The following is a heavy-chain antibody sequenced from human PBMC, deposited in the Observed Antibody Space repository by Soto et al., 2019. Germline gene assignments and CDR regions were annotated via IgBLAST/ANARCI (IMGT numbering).Heavy chain of an antibody. D-gene: IGHD3-10*01. J-gene: IGHJ4*02. V-gene: IGHV3-21*01. CDR3: ARDPLMRYYGSGSFDY. CDR1: GFTFSSYS. CDR2: ISSSSSYI. Sequence: GGSLRLSCAASGFTFSSYSMNWVRQAPGKGLEWVSSISSSSSYIYYAGSVKGRFTISRDNAKNSLYLQMNSLRAEDTAVYYCARDPLMRYYGSGSFDYWGQGTLVTVSS.